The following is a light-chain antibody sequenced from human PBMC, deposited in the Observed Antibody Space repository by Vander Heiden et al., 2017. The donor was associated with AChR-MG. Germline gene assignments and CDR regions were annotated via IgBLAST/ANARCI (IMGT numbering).Light chain of an antibody. CDR1: QDIDTY. CDR2: AAT. J-gene: IGKJ4*01. Sequence: DAQLTQSPSSLSASVGDRVAIACRASQDIDTYLNWYQLKPGKGPKLLIYAATSLQSEVPSRFSGSGSGTEFTLTISSLQPEDFATYYCQQSFRTPLTFGGGTKVEIK. CDR3: QQSFRTPLT. V-gene: IGKV1-39*01.